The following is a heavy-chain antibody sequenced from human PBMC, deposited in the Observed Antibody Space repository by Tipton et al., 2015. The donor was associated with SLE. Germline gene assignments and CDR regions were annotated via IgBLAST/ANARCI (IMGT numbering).Heavy chain of an antibody. CDR1: GASVTSHNYY. V-gene: IGHV4-61*02. J-gene: IGHJ4*02. D-gene: IGHD1-1*01. Sequence: TLSLTCTVSGASVTSHNYYWNWVRQPAGKGLEWIGRLYTGGFTYYNPSLASRVTISMDTSKNQFSLKVTSVTAADTAVYYCARVLDVLDYWGQGTLVTVSS. CDR2: LYTGGFT. CDR3: ARVLDVLDY.